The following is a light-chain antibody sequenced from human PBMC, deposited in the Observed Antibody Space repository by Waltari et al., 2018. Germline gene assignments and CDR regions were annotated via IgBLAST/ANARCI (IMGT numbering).Light chain of an antibody. CDR2: DVF. CDR3: NSYTGSSSWV. CDR1: SSDVGVYNY. J-gene: IGLJ3*02. V-gene: IGLV2-14*03. Sequence: QSALTQPASVSGSPGQSITISCTGTSSDVGVYNYVSWYQQYPGKAPKLIIYDVFQRPPGVPNRFSGSKSGNTASLTISGLQTEDEGDYYCNSYTGSSSWVFGGGTKLTVL.